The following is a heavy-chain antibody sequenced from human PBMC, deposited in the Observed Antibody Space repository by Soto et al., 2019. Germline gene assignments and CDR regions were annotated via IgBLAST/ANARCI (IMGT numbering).Heavy chain of an antibody. CDR1: GFTFSSYA. D-gene: IGHD3-16*01. CDR2: ISGSGGST. V-gene: IGHV3-23*01. Sequence: PGGSLRLSCAASGFTFSSYAMSWVRQAPGKGLEWVSAISGSGGSTYYADSVKGRFTISRDNSKNTLYLQMNSLRAEDTAVYYCATPLGGAVMITFGGAELHHDAFDIWGQGTMVTVSS. CDR3: ATPLGGAVMITFGGAELHHDAFDI. J-gene: IGHJ3*02.